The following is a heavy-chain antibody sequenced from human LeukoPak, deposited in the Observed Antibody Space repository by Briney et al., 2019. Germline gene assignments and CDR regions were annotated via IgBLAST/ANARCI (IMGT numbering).Heavy chain of an antibody. CDR2: IYPTYSDT. J-gene: IGHJ4*02. Sequence: PGESLQISCQGSEYSIATYWIAWLRQLPGKGREWMGIIYPTYSDTRSAPSFQAQLTISADKSIKTPFLQCSSLKASDTAMYYCARPLQGIVGATGFDYWGQGTLVTVSS. D-gene: IGHD1-26*01. CDR3: ARPLQGIVGATGFDY. CDR1: EYSIATYW. V-gene: IGHV5-51*01.